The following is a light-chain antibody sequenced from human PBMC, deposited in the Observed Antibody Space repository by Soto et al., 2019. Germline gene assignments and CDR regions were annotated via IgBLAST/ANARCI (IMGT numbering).Light chain of an antibody. Sequence: DIQLTQSPSFLSASVGDRVTITCRASQGISSYLAWYHQKPVKAPKLLIYAASTLQSGVPSRFSGSGSGTEFTLTISSLQPEDFATYYCQQLNSYLPFGGGTKVDIK. J-gene: IGKJ4*01. CDR2: AAS. V-gene: IGKV1-9*01. CDR1: QGISSY. CDR3: QQLNSYLP.